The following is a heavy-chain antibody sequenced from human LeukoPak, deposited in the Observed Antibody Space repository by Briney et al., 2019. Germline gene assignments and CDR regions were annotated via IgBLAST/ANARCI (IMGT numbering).Heavy chain of an antibody. D-gene: IGHD3-22*01. CDR1: GFTFSSYA. CDR2: ISGSGGST. Sequence: GGSLRLSCAASGFTFSSYAMSWFRQAPGKGLEWVSVISGSGGSTYYADSVKGRFTISRDNSKNTLYLQMNSLRAEDTAVYYCAKVGIRISLIVVVFTTADDWYFDLWGRGTLVTVSS. J-gene: IGHJ2*01. V-gene: IGHV3-23*01. CDR3: AKVGIRISLIVVVFTTADDWYFDL.